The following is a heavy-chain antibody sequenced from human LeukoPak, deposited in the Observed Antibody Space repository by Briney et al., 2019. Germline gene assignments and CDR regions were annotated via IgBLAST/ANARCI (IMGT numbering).Heavy chain of an antibody. CDR1: GYTFTSYG. CDR3: ARESFSSTPVYYGMDV. V-gene: IGHV1-18*01. J-gene: IGHJ6*02. D-gene: IGHD1-26*01. CDR2: ISAYNGNT. Sequence: ASVKVSCKASGYTFTSYGISWVRQAPGQGLEWMGWISAYNGNTNYAQKLQGRVTMTTDTSTSTAYMELSSLRSEDTAVYYCARESFSSTPVYYGMDVWGQGTTVTVSS.